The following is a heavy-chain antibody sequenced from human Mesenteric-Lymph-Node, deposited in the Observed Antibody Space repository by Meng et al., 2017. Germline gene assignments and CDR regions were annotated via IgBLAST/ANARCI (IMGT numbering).Heavy chain of an antibody. CDR1: GGSISGPF. CDR2: IHYRGNT. Sequence: GSLRLSCTVSGGSISGPFWSWIRQPPGKELEWIGYIHYRGNTNYNPSLGGRVTISVDTSRNQFSLKLSSVTATDTAVYYCAREKRSGSYHAFDIWGQGTMVTVSS. D-gene: IGHD1-26*01. J-gene: IGHJ3*02. V-gene: IGHV4-59*11. CDR3: AREKRSGSYHAFDI.